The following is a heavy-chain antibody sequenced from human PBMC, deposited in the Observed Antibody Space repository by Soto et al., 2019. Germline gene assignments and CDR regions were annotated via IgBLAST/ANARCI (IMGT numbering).Heavy chain of an antibody. CDR3: AKGDGRNSVDY. J-gene: IGHJ4*02. Sequence: GGSLRLSXAASGFTFNIYGMHWVRQAPGKGLEWVALILYDGSKKYYTDSVKGRFTISRDNSKNTLYLQMSSLTAEDTAVYYCAKGDGRNSVDYWGQGTLVTVSS. CDR1: GFTFNIYG. V-gene: IGHV3-30*18. D-gene: IGHD2-21*01. CDR2: ILYDGSKK.